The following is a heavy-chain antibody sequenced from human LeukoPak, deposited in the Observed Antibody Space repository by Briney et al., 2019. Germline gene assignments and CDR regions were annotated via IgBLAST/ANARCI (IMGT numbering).Heavy chain of an antibody. J-gene: IGHJ4*02. Sequence: SETLSLTCAVSGGSISSGAYSWSWIWQPPGKGLEWIGYIYYSGITYYNPSLKSRVAISVDTSKNQFSLKLTSVTAADTAVYYCARTYSYGYWYFDYWGQGTLVTVSS. CDR1: GGSISSGAYS. D-gene: IGHD5-18*01. CDR2: IYYSGIT. V-gene: IGHV4-30-4*07. CDR3: ARTYSYGYWYFDY.